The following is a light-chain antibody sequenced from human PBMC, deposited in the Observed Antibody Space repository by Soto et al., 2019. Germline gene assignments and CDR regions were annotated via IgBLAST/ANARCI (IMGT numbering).Light chain of an antibody. V-gene: IGLV2-14*03. CDR3: SSFTGTTTLDV. CDR2: GVS. J-gene: IGLJ1*01. Sequence: QSVLTQPASVSGSPGQSIPISCTGTSSDVGAYKYVSWYQQHPGKVPKLIIYGVSNRPSGVSNRFSGSKSGNTAFLTISGLQPEDEADYYCSSFTGTTTLDVFGTGTKVTVL. CDR1: SSDVGAYKY.